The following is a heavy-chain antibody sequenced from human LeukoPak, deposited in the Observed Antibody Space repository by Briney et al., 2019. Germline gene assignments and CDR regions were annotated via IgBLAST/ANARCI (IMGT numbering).Heavy chain of an antibody. V-gene: IGHV3-7*03. D-gene: IGHD6-19*01. CDR1: GFTFSSYW. Sequence: GGSLRLSCAASGFTFSSYWMSWVRQAPGKGLEWVANIKQDGSEKYYVDSVKGRFTISRDNAKNSLYLQMNSPRAEDTAVYYCARDPGSHNSSGWYDYWGQGTLVTVSS. J-gene: IGHJ4*02. CDR3: ARDPGSHNSSGWYDY. CDR2: IKQDGSEK.